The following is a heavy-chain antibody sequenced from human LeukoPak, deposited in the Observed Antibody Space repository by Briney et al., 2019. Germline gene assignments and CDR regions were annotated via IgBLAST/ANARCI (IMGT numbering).Heavy chain of an antibody. CDR1: GFTFSSYS. D-gene: IGHD6-13*01. CDR2: ISSSSSTI. Sequence: GGSLRLSCAASGFTFSSYSMNWVRQAPGKGLEWVSYISSSSSTIYYADSVKGRFTISRDNAKNSLYLQMNSLRAEDTAVYYCARGPWGSWSFFDYWGQGTLVTVSS. J-gene: IGHJ4*02. CDR3: ARGPWGSWSFFDY. V-gene: IGHV3-48*01.